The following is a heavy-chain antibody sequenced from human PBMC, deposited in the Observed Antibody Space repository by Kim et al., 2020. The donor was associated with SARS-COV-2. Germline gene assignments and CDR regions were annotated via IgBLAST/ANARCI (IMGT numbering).Heavy chain of an antibody. CDR1: GGTFSSYA. D-gene: IGHD2-2*01. Sequence: SVKVSCKASGGTFSSYAISWVRQAPGQGLEWMGRIIPILGIANYAQKFQGRVTITADKSTSTAYMELSSLRSEDTAVYYCARGAVREGYCSSTSCYLAAAPFAYWGQGTLGTVSS. CDR3: ARGAVREGYCSSTSCYLAAAPFAY. V-gene: IGHV1-69*04. CDR2: IIPILGIA. J-gene: IGHJ4*02.